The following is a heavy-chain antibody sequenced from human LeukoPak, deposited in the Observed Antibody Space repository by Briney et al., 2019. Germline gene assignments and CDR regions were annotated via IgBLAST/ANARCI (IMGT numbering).Heavy chain of an antibody. J-gene: IGHJ4*02. CDR3: AKFVDTAMVTGFDY. D-gene: IGHD5-18*01. V-gene: IGHV1-2*02. CDR2: INPNSGGT. Sequence: GASVKVSCKASGYTFTGYYMHWVRQAPGQGLEWMGWINPNSGGTDYAQKFQGRVTMTGDTSISTAYMDLSRLRSDDTAVYYCAKFVDTAMVTGFDYWGQGTLVTVSS. CDR1: GYTFTGYY.